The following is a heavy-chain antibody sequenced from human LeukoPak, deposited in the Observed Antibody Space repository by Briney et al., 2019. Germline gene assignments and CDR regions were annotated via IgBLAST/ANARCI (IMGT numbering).Heavy chain of an antibody. Sequence: PSETLSLTCTVSGGSISSYYWSWIRQPPGRGLEWIGYIYYSGSTNYNPSLKGRVTISVDTSKNQFSLKLSSVTAADTAVYYCARGDKSGNYEYYFDYWGQGTLVTVSS. J-gene: IGHJ4*02. V-gene: IGHV4-59*01. CDR2: IYYSGST. D-gene: IGHD1-26*01. CDR3: ARGDKSGNYEYYFDY. CDR1: GGSISSYY.